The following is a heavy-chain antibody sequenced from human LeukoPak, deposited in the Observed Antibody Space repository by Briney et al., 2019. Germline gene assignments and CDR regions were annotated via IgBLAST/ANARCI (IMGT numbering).Heavy chain of an antibody. CDR2: INSNSGAR. V-gene: IGHV1-2*02. CDR3: ARGRGGATTGLDH. D-gene: IGHD1-26*01. J-gene: IGHJ4*02. Sequence: EASAKVSCKASGHTFNGYYMHWVRQAPGQGLESMGWINSNSGARNYGQKFQGRVTMSRDTAINTAYMELTSLTSDDTGVYYCARGRGGATTGLDHWGQGTLVTVSS. CDR1: GHTFNGYY.